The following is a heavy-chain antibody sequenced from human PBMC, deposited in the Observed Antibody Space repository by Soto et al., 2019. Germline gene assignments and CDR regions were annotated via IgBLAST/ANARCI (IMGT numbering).Heavy chain of an antibody. CDR3: ARTDRDFYGLDV. CDR1: GFTLRNSD. J-gene: IGHJ6*02. Sequence: EVQLVESGGGLVQPGGSLRLSCEASGFTLRNSDMHWVRQGTGKGLEWVSGISAAGDPDYADSVEGRFTISRENAQNSFFLQMNSLRVGDTAVYYCARTDRDFYGLDVWGQGTTVIVSS. CDR2: ISAAGDP. V-gene: IGHV3-13*05.